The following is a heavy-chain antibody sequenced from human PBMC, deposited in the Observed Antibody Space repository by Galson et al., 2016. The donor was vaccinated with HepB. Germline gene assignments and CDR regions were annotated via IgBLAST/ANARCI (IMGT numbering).Heavy chain of an antibody. CDR1: GFTFSTYN. D-gene: IGHD2-2*02. V-gene: IGHV3-21*01. CDR2: ISNSNSYI. CDR3: ARDFGYCSSTSCYKGGLFYYYGMDV. J-gene: IGHJ6*02. Sequence: SLRLSCAASGFTFSTYNTNWVRQAPGKGLEWVSSISNSNSYIYYTDSVKGRFTISRDHAKNSLYLQMNSLRAEDTAVYYCARDFGYCSSTSCYKGGLFYYYGMDVWGQGTTVTVSS.